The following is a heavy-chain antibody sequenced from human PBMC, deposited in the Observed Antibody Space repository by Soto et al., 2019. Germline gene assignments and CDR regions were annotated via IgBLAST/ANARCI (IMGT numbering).Heavy chain of an antibody. CDR2: TYYRSKWYN. J-gene: IGHJ5*01. Sequence: QVQLQQSEPGLVKPSQTLSLTCAISGDSVSSSSVTWNWIRQSPSRGLEWLGRTYYRSKWYNDSATSSKSRITINPDTSRNQCSLHLNSVTPEDTAVYYCVRLIGNSWLDFWGQGTLVTVSS. CDR1: GDSVSSSSVT. V-gene: IGHV6-1*01. D-gene: IGHD1-26*01. CDR3: VRLIGNSWLDF.